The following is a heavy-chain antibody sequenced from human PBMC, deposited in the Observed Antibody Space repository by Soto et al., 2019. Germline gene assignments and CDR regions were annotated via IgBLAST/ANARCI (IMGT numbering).Heavy chain of an antibody. CDR2: IYYSGST. CDR1: GGSISSYY. Sequence: SETLSLTCTVTGGSISSYYWSWIRQPPGKGLEWIGYIYYSGSTNYNPSLKSRVTISVDTSKNQFSLKLSSVTAADTAVYYCARMSLAARPLSWFDPWGQGTLVTVSS. D-gene: IGHD6-6*01. J-gene: IGHJ5*02. V-gene: IGHV4-59*01. CDR3: ARMSLAARPLSWFDP.